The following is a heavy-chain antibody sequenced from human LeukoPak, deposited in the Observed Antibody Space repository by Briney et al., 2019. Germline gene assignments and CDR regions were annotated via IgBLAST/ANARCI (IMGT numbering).Heavy chain of an antibody. Sequence: ASVKVSCKASGYTFTGYYMHWVRQAPGQGLEWMGWINPNSGGTNYAQKFQGRVTMTRDTSISTAYMELSRLRSDDTAVYYCARDQGYCSSTSCPYYYYYMDVWSKGTTVTVSS. CDR3: ARDQGYCSSTSCPYYYYYMDV. J-gene: IGHJ6*03. CDR2: INPNSGGT. V-gene: IGHV1-2*02. D-gene: IGHD2-2*01. CDR1: GYTFTGYY.